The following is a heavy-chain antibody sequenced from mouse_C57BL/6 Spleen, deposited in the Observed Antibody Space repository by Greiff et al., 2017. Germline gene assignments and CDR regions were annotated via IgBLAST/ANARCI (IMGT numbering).Heavy chain of an antibody. J-gene: IGHJ3*01. CDR3: ARKEDYGYDGGRFAY. CDR2: IWTGGGT. D-gene: IGHD2-2*01. CDR1: GFSLTSYA. V-gene: IGHV2-9-1*01. Sequence: QVQLQESGPGLVAPSQSLSITCTVSGFSLTSYAISWVRQPPGKGLEWLGVIWTGGGTNYNSALKSRLSISKDNSKSQVFLKMNSLQTDDTARYYCARKEDYGYDGGRFAYWSQGTLVTVSA.